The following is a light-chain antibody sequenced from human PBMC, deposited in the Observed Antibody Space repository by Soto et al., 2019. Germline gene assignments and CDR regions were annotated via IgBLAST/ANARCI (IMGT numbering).Light chain of an antibody. CDR2: DAS. CDR3: QQHNQWSIT. CDR1: QSVSSN. J-gene: IGKJ5*01. V-gene: IGKV3-15*01. Sequence: EIVMTQSPATLSVSPGESATLSCRASQSVSSNLARHQQKPGQAPRILMYDASTRATGIAARFSGSGSGTEFTLSINSLQSEDSAVYYCQQHNQWSITFGQGTRLEIK.